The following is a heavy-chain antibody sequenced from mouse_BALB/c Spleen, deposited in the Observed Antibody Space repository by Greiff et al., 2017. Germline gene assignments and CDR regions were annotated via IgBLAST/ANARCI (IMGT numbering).Heavy chain of an antibody. CDR2: IYPGGGYT. D-gene: IGHD2-10*02. J-gene: IGHJ4*01. CDR1: GYTFTNYW. CDR3: AKKYGNSYYAMDY. V-gene: IGHV1-63*02. Sequence: VQLQQSGAELVRPGTSVKISCKASGYTFTNYWLGWVKQRPGHGLEWIGDIYPGGGYTNYNEKFKGKATLTADTSSSTAYMQLSSLTSEDSAVYFCAKKYGNSYYAMDYWGQGTSVTVSS.